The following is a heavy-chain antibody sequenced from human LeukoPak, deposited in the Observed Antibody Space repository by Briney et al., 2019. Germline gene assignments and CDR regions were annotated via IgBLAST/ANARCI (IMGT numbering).Heavy chain of an antibody. V-gene: IGHV4-4*07. CDR3: ACSRLYYYDSSGYPDQTDY. CDR1: GGSISSYY. Sequence: PSETLSLTCTVSGGSISSYYWSWIRQPAGKGLDWIGRIYTSGSTSYNPSLKSRVTMSVDTSKNQFSLKLSSVTAADTAVYYCACSRLYYYDSSGYPDQTDYWGQGTLVTVSS. J-gene: IGHJ4*02. D-gene: IGHD3-22*01. CDR2: IYTSGST.